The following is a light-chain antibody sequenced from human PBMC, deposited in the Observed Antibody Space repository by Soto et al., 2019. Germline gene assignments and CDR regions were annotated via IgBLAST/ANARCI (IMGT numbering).Light chain of an antibody. CDR2: GPS. Sequence: EVVWTQSPATLSLSPGDSAALSCWASQSLRGNYFAWYHQKPGQPPRLLVYGPSAGATGIPDRFSGSESRTVSHVTISSVEPEDFVIYHCHQFGRPPFTFGPGTKVN. CDR3: HQFGRPPFT. V-gene: IGKV3-20*01. J-gene: IGKJ3*01. CDR1: QSLRGNY.